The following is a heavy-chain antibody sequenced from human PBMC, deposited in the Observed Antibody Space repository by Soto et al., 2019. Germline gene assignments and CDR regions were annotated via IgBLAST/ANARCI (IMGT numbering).Heavy chain of an antibody. Sequence: GGSLRLSCAASGFTFSSYAMHWVRQAPGKGLEWVAVISYDGSNKYYADSVKGRFTISRDNSKNTLYLQMNSLRAEDTAVYYCARDQSPRGSGKDYWGQGTLVTVSS. CDR2: ISYDGSNK. J-gene: IGHJ4*02. V-gene: IGHV3-30-3*01. CDR1: GFTFSSYA. D-gene: IGHD6-25*01. CDR3: ARDQSPRGSGKDY.